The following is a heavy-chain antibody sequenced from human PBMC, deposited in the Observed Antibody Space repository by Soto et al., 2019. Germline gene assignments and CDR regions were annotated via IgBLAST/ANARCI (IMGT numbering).Heavy chain of an antibody. CDR3: AKESDYYSNSKWSFDS. CDR1: GFTFSHHG. D-gene: IGHD2-21*01. Sequence: QVQLVESGGGVVQPGRSLRLSCAASGFTFSHHGMHWVRQAPGKGLEWLTVVSPDGSITYDADSVRGRFAISRDNSKNTLYLHMNSLRTEDTAVYYCAKESDYYSNSKWSFDSWGQGILVTVSS. V-gene: IGHV3-30*18. CDR2: VSPDGSIT. J-gene: IGHJ4*02.